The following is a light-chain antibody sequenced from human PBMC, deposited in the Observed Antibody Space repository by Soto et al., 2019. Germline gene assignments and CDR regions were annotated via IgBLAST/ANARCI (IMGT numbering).Light chain of an antibody. J-gene: IGKJ5*01. CDR2: AAS. Sequence: DIQITQSPSSLSSSVPERFTITCRASQSISSYLNWYQQKPGKAPKLLIYAASSLQSGVPSRFSGSGSGTDFTLTISSLQPEDFATYYCQQSYSTPPITFGQGTRLEI. V-gene: IGKV1-39*01. CDR3: QQSYSTPPIT. CDR1: QSISSY.